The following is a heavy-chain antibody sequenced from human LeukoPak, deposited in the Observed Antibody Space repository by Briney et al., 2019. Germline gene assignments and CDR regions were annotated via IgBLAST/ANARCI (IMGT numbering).Heavy chain of an antibody. J-gene: IGHJ3*02. D-gene: IGHD6-19*01. Sequence: ASVKVSCKASGYTFTSYDINWVRQATGQGLEWMGWMNPNSGNTGYAQKFQGRVTITADKSTSTAYMELSSLRSEDTAVYYCARESSDEQWLVYAFDIWGQGTMVTVSS. CDR1: GYTFTSYD. CDR2: MNPNSGNT. V-gene: IGHV1-8*01. CDR3: ARESSDEQWLVYAFDI.